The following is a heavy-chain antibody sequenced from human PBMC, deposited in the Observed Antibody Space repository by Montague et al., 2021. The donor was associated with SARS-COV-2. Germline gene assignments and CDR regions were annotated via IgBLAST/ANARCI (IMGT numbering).Heavy chain of an antibody. V-gene: IGHV2-70*11. CDR2: IDWDDDK. J-gene: IGHJ4*02. D-gene: IGHD3-10*01. CDR1: GFSLGTSGMC. CDR3: ARSSVVRGVSLDY. Sequence: PALVKPTQTLTLTCTFSGFSLGTSGMCVSWIRQPPGKALEWLARIDWDDDKHYSTSLKTRLTISKDTPKNQVVLTMTNMDPVDTVTYYCARSSVVRGVSLDYWGQGTLVTVSS.